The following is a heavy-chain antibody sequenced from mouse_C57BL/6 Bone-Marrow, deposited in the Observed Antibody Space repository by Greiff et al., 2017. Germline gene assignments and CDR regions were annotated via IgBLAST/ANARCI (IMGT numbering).Heavy chain of an antibody. CDR1: GFSLTSYG. CDR3: AKNSLYYGNYGGFMDY. D-gene: IGHD2-1*01. Sequence: QVQLKESGPGLVQPSQSLSITCTVSGFSLTSYGVHWVRQSPGKGLEWLGVIWRGGSTDYNAAFMSRLSITKDNSKSQVFFKMNSLQADDTAIYYCAKNSLYYGNYGGFMDYWGQGTSVTVSS. V-gene: IGHV2-5*01. J-gene: IGHJ4*01. CDR2: IWRGGST.